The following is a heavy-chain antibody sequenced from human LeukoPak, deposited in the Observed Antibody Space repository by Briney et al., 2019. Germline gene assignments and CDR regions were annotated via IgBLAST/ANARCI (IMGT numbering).Heavy chain of an antibody. Sequence: GGSLRLSCAASGFTFSSYSMNWVRQAPGKGLEWVSSISSSSSYIYYADSVKGRFTISRDNAKNSLYLQMNSLRAEDTAVYYCARIPRYFDWLSAEFDYWGQGTLVTVSS. CDR3: ARIPRYFDWLSAEFDY. D-gene: IGHD3-9*01. CDR1: GFTFSSYS. V-gene: IGHV3-21*01. CDR2: ISSSSSYI. J-gene: IGHJ4*02.